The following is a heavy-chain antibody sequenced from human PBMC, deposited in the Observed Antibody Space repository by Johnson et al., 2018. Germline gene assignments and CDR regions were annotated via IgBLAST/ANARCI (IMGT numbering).Heavy chain of an antibody. CDR3: ARVRGGSSGCYAKNNYYYYGMDV. CDR2: IFYSGSP. V-gene: IGHV4-59*01. J-gene: IGHJ6*04. CDR1: GNSISTYY. D-gene: IGHD3-22*01. Sequence: QVQLQQSGPGLVKPSETLSLTCTVSGNSISTYYWSWIRQPPGKGLEWLGHIFYSGSPTYNPSLKSRLTITVHTSMNQFSLRLRYVTAADTAVYYCARVRGGSSGCYAKNNYYYYGMDVWDKGTTVTVSS.